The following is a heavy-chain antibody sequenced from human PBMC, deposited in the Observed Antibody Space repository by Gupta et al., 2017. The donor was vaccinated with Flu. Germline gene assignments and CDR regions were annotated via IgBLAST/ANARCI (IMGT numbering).Heavy chain of an antibody. D-gene: IGHD5-12*01. V-gene: IGHV3-33*01. CDR2: K. CDR3: GRGPKVAAIDD. Sequence: KSHADSVKGRFTISRDNSKNTLYLQIDSLRSEDTAVYYCGRGPKVAAIDDLGQGTRATGSA. J-gene: IGHJ4*02.